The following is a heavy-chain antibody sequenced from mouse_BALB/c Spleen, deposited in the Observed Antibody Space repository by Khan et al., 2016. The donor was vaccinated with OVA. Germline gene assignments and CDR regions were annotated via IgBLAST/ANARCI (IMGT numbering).Heavy chain of an antibody. CDR1: GYTFTTYT. Sequence: QVQLQQSGAELARPGASVRMSCKTSGYTFTTYTIHWLKQRPGQGLEWIGYIIPSTDYPNYTQNFKDKSTLTADNSSSTAYMQLTSLTSEDSAVYYCTKVGAYYRSGGWFAYWGQGTMVTVSA. J-gene: IGHJ3*01. CDR2: IIPSTDYP. V-gene: IGHV1-4*01. CDR3: TKVGAYYRSGGWFAY. D-gene: IGHD2-14*01.